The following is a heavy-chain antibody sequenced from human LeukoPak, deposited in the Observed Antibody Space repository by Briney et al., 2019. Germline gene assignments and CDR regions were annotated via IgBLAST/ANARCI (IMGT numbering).Heavy chain of an antibody. CDR3: AKGHGSEYSSSSDY. Sequence: PGGSLRLSCAASGFTFSNYDMHWVRQAPGKGLEWVSLISWDGGSTYYADSVKGRFTISRDNSKNSLYLQMNSLRAEDTALYYCAKGHGSEYSSSSDYWGQGTLVTVSS. V-gene: IGHV3-43D*03. CDR1: GFTFSNYD. CDR2: ISWDGGST. D-gene: IGHD6-6*01. J-gene: IGHJ4*02.